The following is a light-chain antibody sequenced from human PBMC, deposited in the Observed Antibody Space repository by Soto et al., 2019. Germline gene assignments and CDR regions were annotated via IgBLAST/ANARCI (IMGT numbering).Light chain of an antibody. V-gene: IGKV1-39*01. J-gene: IGKJ1*01. CDR2: ASS. CDR1: QSISSY. Sequence: DLQMTQAPSSLSASVGDRVTITCRASQSISSYLNCYQQKPGKAPKLLIYASSSLQSGVPSRFSGSGSGTDFTLTISSLQPEDFATYYCQQSSEATWTFGQGTKVDIK. CDR3: QQSSEATWT.